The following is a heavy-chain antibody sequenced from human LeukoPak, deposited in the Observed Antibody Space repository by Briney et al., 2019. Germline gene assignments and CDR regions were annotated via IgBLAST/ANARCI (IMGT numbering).Heavy chain of an antibody. D-gene: IGHD3-3*01. Sequence: PSETLSLTCTVSGGSISSSSYHWGWIRQPPGKGLEWIGSIYYSGSTYYNPSLKSRVTISVDTSKNQFSLKLSSVTAADTAVYYCARLPDFWSGYWSYPIWGQGTMVTVSS. CDR2: IYYSGST. J-gene: IGHJ3*02. V-gene: IGHV4-39*01. CDR3: ARLPDFWSGYWSYPI. CDR1: GGSISSSSYH.